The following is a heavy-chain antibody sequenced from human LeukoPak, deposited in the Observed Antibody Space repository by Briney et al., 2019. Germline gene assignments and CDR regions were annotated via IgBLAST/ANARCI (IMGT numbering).Heavy chain of an antibody. D-gene: IGHD2-2*03. Sequence: PGGSLRLSCAGSGFSFSSYWMHWVRQAPEKGLEWVSSIKNDGSATTYADSVKGRLSISIDSAKNTAYLQMSSLRAEDTAMYYCAMDINGDLFHLWGQGTLVSVSS. V-gene: IGHV3-74*01. CDR2: IKNDGSAT. CDR1: GFSFSSYW. CDR3: AMDINGDLFHL. J-gene: IGHJ4*02.